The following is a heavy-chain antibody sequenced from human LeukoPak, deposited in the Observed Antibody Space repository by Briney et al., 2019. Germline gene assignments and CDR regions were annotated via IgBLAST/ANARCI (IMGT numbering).Heavy chain of an antibody. V-gene: IGHV3-7*01. CDR3: ARSLRLYYYDTSGPDAFDI. CDR1: GFTFSSYW. D-gene: IGHD3-22*01. CDR2: IRQDGSEK. J-gene: IGHJ3*02. Sequence: GGSLRLSCAASGFTFSSYWMSWVRQAPGKGLEWVANIRQDGSEKYYVDSVKGRFTISRDNAKNSLYLQMNRLRAEDTAVYYCARSLRLYYYDTSGPDAFDIWGQGTMVTVSS.